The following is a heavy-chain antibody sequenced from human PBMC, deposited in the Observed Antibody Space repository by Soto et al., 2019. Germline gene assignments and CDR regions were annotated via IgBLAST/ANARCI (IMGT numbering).Heavy chain of an antibody. D-gene: IGHD5-18*01. J-gene: IGHJ6*03. CDR2: IKQDGSEK. CDR1: GFTFSSYW. Sequence: GESLKISCAASGFTFSSYWMSWVRQAPGKGLEWVANIKQDGSEKYYVDSVKGRFTISRDNAKNSLYLQMNSLRAEDTAVYYCARDGPDTAMVRYYYYMDVWGKGTTVTVSS. CDR3: ARDGPDTAMVRYYYYMDV. V-gene: IGHV3-7*01.